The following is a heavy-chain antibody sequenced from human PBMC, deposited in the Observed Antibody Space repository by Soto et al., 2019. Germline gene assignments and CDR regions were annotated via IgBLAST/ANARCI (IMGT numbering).Heavy chain of an antibody. CDR2: FDPEDGET. CDR3: ATSSLVFLDWSPGSTRHYYYGMDV. V-gene: IGHV1-24*01. J-gene: IGHJ6*04. CDR1: GYTLTELS. D-gene: IGHD3-3*01. Sequence: GASVKVSCKVSGYTLTELSMHWVRQAPGKGLEWMGGFDPEDGETIYAQKFQGRVTMTEDTSTDTAYMELSSLRSEDTAVYYCATSSLVFLDWSPGSTRHYYYGMDVWGKGTMATVAS.